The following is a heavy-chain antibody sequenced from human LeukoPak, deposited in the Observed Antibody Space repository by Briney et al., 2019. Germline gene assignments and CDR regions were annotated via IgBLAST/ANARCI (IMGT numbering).Heavy chain of an antibody. D-gene: IGHD2-15*01. Sequence: ASVKVSCTASGYTFTSYGISWVRPAPGQGLEWMGWISAYNGNTNYAQKLQGRVTMTTDTSTSTAYMELRSLRSDDTAVYYCAMMVAAPFDYWGQGTLVTVSS. CDR3: AMMVAAPFDY. CDR2: ISAYNGNT. CDR1: GYTFTSYG. V-gene: IGHV1-18*01. J-gene: IGHJ4*02.